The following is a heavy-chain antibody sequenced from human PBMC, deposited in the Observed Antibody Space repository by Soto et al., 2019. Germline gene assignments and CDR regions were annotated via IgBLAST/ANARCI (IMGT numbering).Heavy chain of an antibody. J-gene: IGHJ5*02. D-gene: IGHD3-3*01. CDR2: IRSKAYGGTT. CDR3: TNTECDP. CDR1: GLAYGDYA. Sequence: PGGPLRVPGPASGLAYGDYAMSWVRQAPGKGLEWVGFIRSKAYGGTTEYAASVKGRFTISRDDSKSIAYLQMNSLKTEDTAVYYCTNTECDPWGQGTLVTVS. V-gene: IGHV3-49*04.